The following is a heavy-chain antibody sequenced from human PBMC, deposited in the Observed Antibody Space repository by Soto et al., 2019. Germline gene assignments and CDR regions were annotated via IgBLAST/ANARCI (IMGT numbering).Heavy chain of an antibody. V-gene: IGHV1-69*01. D-gene: IGHD3-22*01. CDR2: IIPNFDAA. Sequence: QVQLVQSGAEVKKPGSSVKVSCKASGDTFNNYAISWVRQAPGQGLEWVGGIIPNFDAANSAQKFQGRGTITADDSTSTAYMELSRLRSEDTAVYYCAKGSYYDASSSFNTPGMYYLYFGLDVWGQGTTVTVSS. CDR1: GDTFNNYA. J-gene: IGHJ6*02. CDR3: AKGSYYDASSSFNTPGMYYLYFGLDV.